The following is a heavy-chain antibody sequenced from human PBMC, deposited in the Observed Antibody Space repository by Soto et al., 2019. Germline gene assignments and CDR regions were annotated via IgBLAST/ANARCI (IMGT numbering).Heavy chain of an antibody. J-gene: IGHJ6*02. CDR2: INPKSGGT. V-gene: IGHV1-2*04. CDR3: ARGDSTDCSNGVCSFFYNHDMDV. D-gene: IGHD2-8*01. CDR1: GYSFTDYH. Sequence: ASVKVSCKASGYSFTDYHIHWVRQAPGQGLEWLGRINPKSGGTSATQKFQGWVTMTTDTSISTASMELTRLTSDDTAIYYCARGDSTDCSNGVCSFFYNHDMDVWGQGTTVTVSS.